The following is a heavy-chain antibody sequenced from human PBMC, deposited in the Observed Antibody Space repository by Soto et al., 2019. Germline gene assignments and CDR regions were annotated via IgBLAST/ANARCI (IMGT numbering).Heavy chain of an antibody. Sequence: EVQLVESGGGLVKPGGSLRLSCAASGFTFITAWMSWVRQAPGKGLEWVALIKNKGDGGTTDYAAPVKGRFTISRDDSNNTLYLQMNSLNPEDTAVYYCTAGVVAGGYWGQGTLVTVSS. CDR1: GFTFITAW. D-gene: IGHD2-21*01. V-gene: IGHV3-15*01. CDR3: TAGVVAGGY. J-gene: IGHJ4*02. CDR2: IKNKGDGGTT.